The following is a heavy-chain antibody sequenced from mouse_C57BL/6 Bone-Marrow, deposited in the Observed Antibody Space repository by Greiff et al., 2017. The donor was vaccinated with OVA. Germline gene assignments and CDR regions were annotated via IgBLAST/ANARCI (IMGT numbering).Heavy chain of an antibody. Sequence: EVKLVESGGGLVKPGGSLKLSCAASGFTFSDYGMHWVRQAPEKGLEWVAYISSGSSTIYYADTVKGRFTISRDNAKNTLFLQMTSLRSDDTAMYYCARGGSSLYAMDYWGQGTSVTVSS. CDR1: GFTFSDYG. D-gene: IGHD1-1*01. CDR2: ISSGSSTI. J-gene: IGHJ4*01. CDR3: ARGGSSLYAMDY. V-gene: IGHV5-17*01.